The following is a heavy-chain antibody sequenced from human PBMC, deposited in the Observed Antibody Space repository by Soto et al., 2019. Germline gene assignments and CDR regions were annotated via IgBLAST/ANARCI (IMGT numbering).Heavy chain of an antibody. CDR2: IYYSGTT. J-gene: IGHJ4*02. D-gene: IGHD4-17*01. Sequence: QLQLQESGPGLVKPSETLSLTCAVSCGSISSSSYPWGWIRKPPGKGLEWIGSIYYSGTTYYNPALKSRVTITVDTSQNQFSLKLSSVTAADTAVYYCARSISVTMDFWGQGSLVTVSS. CDR3: ARSISVTMDF. V-gene: IGHV4-39*01. CDR1: CGSISSSSYP.